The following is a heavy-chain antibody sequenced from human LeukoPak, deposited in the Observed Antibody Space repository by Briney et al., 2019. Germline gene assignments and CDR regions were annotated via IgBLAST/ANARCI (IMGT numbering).Heavy chain of an antibody. CDR2: INWNSGTL. CDR1: GFIFDDYA. Sequence: GGSLRLSCAASGFIFDDYAMHGVRQAPGKGLEWVSTINWNSGTLAYADSVKGRFTISRDNAKNSLYLQMNSLRTEDTALYYCARGLGGDQGYFDLWGRRTLATVSS. CDR3: ARGLGGDQGYFDL. D-gene: IGHD3-10*01. J-gene: IGHJ2*01. V-gene: IGHV3-9*01.